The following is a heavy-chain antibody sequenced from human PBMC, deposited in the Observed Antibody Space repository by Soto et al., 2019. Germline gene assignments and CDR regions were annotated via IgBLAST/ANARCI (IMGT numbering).Heavy chain of an antibody. CDR3: AREPGSGHDHWFDP. D-gene: IGHD6-19*01. Sequence: ASVKVSCKASGYTSTSYGISWVRQAPGQGLEWMGWISAYNGNTNYAQKLQGRVTMTTDTSTSTAYMELRSLRSDDTAVYYCAREPGSGHDHWFDPWGQGTLVTVSS. CDR2: ISAYNGNT. V-gene: IGHV1-18*04. J-gene: IGHJ5*02. CDR1: GYTSTSYG.